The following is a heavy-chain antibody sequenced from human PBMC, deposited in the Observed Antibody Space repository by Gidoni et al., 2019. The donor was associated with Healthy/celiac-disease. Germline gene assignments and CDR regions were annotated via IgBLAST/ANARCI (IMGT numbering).Heavy chain of an antibody. V-gene: IGHV3-9*01. CDR1: GFTFDDYA. J-gene: IGHJ4*02. D-gene: IGHD6-13*01. CDR3: AMSRRYSSSWYGY. Sequence: EVQLVESGGGLVQPGRSLRLSCAASGFTFDDYAMHWVRQAPGKGLEWVSGISWNSGSIGYADSVKGRFTISRDNAKNSLYLQMNSLRAEDTALYYCAMSRRYSSSWYGYWGQGTLVTVSS. CDR2: ISWNSGSI.